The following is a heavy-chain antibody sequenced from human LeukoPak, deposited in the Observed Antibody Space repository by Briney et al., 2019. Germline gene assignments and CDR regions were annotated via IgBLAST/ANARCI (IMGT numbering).Heavy chain of an antibody. J-gene: IGHJ4*02. CDR2: INPNSGGT. CDR1: GYTFTSYY. Sequence: ASVKVSCKASGYTFTSYYMHWVRQAPGQGLEWMGWINPNSGGTNYAQKFQGRVTMTRDTSISTAYMELSRLRSDDTAVYYCAGEDQLWLNRCYDYWGQGTLVTVSS. V-gene: IGHV1-2*02. D-gene: IGHD5-18*01. CDR3: AGEDQLWLNRCYDY.